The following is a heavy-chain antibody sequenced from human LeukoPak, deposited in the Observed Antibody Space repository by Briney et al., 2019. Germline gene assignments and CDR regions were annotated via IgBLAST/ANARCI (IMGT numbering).Heavy chain of an antibody. J-gene: IGHJ5*02. CDR2: ISSSSSYI. V-gene: IGHV3-21*04. Sequence: PGGSLRLSCAASGFTFSSYWMSWVRQAPGKGLEWVSSISSSSSYIYYADSVKGRFTISRDNAKNSLYLQMNSLRAEDTALYYCAKDISGWYRGVNWFDPWGQGTLVTVSS. CDR1: GFTFSSYW. CDR3: AKDISGWYRGVNWFDP. D-gene: IGHD6-19*01.